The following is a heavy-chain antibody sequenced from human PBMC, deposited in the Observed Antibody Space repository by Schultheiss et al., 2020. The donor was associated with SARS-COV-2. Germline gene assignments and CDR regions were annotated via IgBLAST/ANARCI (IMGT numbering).Heavy chain of an antibody. V-gene: IGHV3-13*01. Sequence: GGSLRLSCAASGFTFSSYTMNWVRQAPGKGLEWVSAIGTAGDTYYPGSVKGRFTISRDNPKSTLYLQMNSLRAEDTAVYYCARVTYIGDYSFSKGMDVWGQGTTVTVSS. CDR1: GFTFSSYT. CDR2: IGTAGDT. D-gene: IGHD4-23*01. CDR3: ARVTYIGDYSFSKGMDV. J-gene: IGHJ6*02.